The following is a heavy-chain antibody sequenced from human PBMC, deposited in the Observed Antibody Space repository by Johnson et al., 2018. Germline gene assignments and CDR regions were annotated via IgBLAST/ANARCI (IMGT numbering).Heavy chain of an antibody. D-gene: IGHD1-14*01. V-gene: IGHV3-53*01. CDR1: GFTVSSNY. CDR3: ARERVVQTEPYYYYYYIDV. Sequence: VQLQESGGGLVQPGGSLGLSCAASGFTVSSNYMSWVRQAPGKGLEWVSVIYSGGSTCYAESVTGRFTISRDNSKNTLYRQMNSPRAEDTAVYYCARERVVQTEPYYYYYYIDVWGKGTTVTVSS. J-gene: IGHJ6*03. CDR2: IYSGGST.